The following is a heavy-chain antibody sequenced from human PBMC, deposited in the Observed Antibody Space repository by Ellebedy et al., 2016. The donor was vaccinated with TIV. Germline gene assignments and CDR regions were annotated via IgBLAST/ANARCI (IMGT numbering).Heavy chain of an antibody. Sequence: AASVKVSCKASGYSFSNYYMHWVRQAPGQGLEWMGKMNPNDDTKYYAQNFQGRVTVTRDTSTSTFYMELSSLRSEDTAVYYCARGRGYSYDVCDIWGQGTMVTVSS. CDR3: ARGRGYSYDVCDI. CDR1: GYSFSNYY. J-gene: IGHJ3*02. D-gene: IGHD5-18*01. CDR2: MNPNDDTK. V-gene: IGHV1-46*01.